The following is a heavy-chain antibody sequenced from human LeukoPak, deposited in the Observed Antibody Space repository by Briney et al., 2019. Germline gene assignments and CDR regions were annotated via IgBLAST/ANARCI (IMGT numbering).Heavy chain of an antibody. CDR1: GFSISEYY. CDR3: SRDLTWNYGDPPQ. V-gene: IGHV3-11*04. D-gene: IGHD4-17*01. J-gene: IGHJ4*02. Sequence: GGSLRLSCEACGFSISEYYIIWVRQPPGRGLESISYISDTAMTMKYADSVRGRFTISRDTAKNSVSLQMNSLTADDTAVYYCSRDLTWNYGDPPQWGQGNLVTVSS. CDR2: ISDTAMTM.